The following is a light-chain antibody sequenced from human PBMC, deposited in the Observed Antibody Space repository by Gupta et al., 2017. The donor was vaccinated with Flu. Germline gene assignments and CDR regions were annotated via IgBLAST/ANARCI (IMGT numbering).Light chain of an antibody. CDR2: AAS. V-gene: IGKV1-39*01. J-gene: IGKJ3*01. Sequence: IQMTTSPSSLSASVGDRVTITCRATQSSSSYLNWYQQKPGKAPKRLIYAASSLQSGVPSRFSGSGSGTDFTLPISSLQPEDFATYYCQQSYSTPFTFGPGTKVDIK. CDR3: QQSYSTPFT. CDR1: QSSSSY.